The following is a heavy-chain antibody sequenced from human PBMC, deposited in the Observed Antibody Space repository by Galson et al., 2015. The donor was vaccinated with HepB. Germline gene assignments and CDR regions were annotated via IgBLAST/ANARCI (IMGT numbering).Heavy chain of an antibody. CDR3: TTGADSSGYYYFDY. D-gene: IGHD3-22*01. V-gene: IGHV3-15*01. CDR2: IKSKTDGGTT. J-gene: IGHJ4*02. Sequence: SLRLSCAASGFTFSNAWMSWVRQAPGKGLEWVGRIKSKTDGGTTDYAAPVKGRFTISRDDSKNTLYLQMNSLKTEDTAVYYCTTGADSSGYYYFDYWGQGTLVTVSS. CDR1: GFTFSNAW.